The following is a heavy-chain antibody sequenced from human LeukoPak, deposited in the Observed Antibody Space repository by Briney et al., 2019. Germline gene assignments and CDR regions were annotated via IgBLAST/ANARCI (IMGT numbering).Heavy chain of an antibody. D-gene: IGHD6-19*01. J-gene: IGHJ4*02. V-gene: IGHV3-23*01. CDR1: GFIFSNYA. CDR2: ISSRGDST. Sequence: GGSLILSCAASGFIFSNYAMSWVRQVPGRGLEWVSTISSRGDSTYVADSVKGRFTISRDDSKNSLYLQMNTVRAEDTAVYYCVKGPRPDITVAHTVENWGQGTLVTVSS. CDR3: VKGPRPDITVAHTVEN.